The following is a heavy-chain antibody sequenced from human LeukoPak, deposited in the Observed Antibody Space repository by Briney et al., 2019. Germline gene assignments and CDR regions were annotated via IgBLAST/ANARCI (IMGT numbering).Heavy chain of an antibody. D-gene: IGHD3-10*01. CDR1: GFTFSSYS. V-gene: IGHV3-48*04. CDR3: AELGITIIRGV. Sequence: GGSLRLSCAASGFTFSSYSMNWVRQAPGKGLEWVSYISSSSSTIYYADSVKGRFTISRDNAKNSLYLQMNSLRAEDTAVYYCAELGITIIRGVWDKGTTVTISS. CDR2: ISSSSSTI. J-gene: IGHJ6*04.